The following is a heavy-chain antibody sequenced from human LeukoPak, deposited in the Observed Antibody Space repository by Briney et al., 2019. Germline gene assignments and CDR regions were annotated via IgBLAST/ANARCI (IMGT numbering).Heavy chain of an antibody. CDR2: IYPGDSDT. D-gene: IGHD3-10*01. J-gene: IGHJ5*02. CDR1: GYTFGSYW. CDR3: AKTDPDDSGGWFDP. V-gene: IGHV5-51*01. Sequence: GESLKISCKDSGYTFGSYWIAWVRQTPGEGLEWMGIIYPGDSDTRYSPSFQGQVTISADKSIRTAYLQWRSLKASDTGTYYCAKTDPDDSGGWFDPWGQGTLVTVS.